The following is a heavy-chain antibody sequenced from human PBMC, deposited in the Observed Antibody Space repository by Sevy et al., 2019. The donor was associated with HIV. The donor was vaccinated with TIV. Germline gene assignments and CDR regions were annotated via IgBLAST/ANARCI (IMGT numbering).Heavy chain of an antibody. Sequence: GGSLRLSCAASGFSFSIYWMSWVRQAPGKGLEWGATMKQDGSEEDYVDSVKGRFTISRDNAKNSLFLQMNSLSAEDTAVYYCVREGLGGYSYSLDYWGHGTLVTVSS. V-gene: IGHV3-7*01. CDR3: VREGLGGYSYSLDY. J-gene: IGHJ4*01. CDR1: GFSFSIYW. D-gene: IGHD5-18*01. CDR2: MKQDGSEE.